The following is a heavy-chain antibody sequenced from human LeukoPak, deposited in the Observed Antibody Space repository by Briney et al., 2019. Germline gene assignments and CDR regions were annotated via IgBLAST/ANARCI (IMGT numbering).Heavy chain of an antibody. CDR1: GLSVSTSY. D-gene: IGHD5-24*01. CDR3: AREAREGHVFDI. J-gene: IGHJ3*02. CDR2: IYYSGIT. V-gene: IGHV4-59*02. Sequence: MAGGSLRLSCAVSGLSVSTSYMTWVRQAPGKGLEWIGYIYYSGITNYNPSLKSRLTISVDKNQFSLKLTSVTAADTAVYYCAREAREGHVFDIWGQGTMVTVSS.